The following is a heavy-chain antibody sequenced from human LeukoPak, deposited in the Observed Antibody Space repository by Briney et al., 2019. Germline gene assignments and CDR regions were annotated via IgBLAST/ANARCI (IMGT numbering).Heavy chain of an antibody. CDR2: INHSVRT. CDR3: ARGDYDLIDY. CDR1: GGSFSGYY. J-gene: IGHJ4*02. Sequence: ASETLSLTCDVYGGSFSGYYWSWIRQPPGKGLEWIGEINHSVRTNYNPSLKSRVAISVDTSKNQFSLKLTSVTAADTAVYYCARGDYDLIDYWGQGTLVTVSS. V-gene: IGHV4-34*01. D-gene: IGHD3-22*01.